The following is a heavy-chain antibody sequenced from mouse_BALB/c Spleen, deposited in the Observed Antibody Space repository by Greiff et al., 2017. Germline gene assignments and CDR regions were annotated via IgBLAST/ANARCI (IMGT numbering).Heavy chain of an antibody. CDR2: IWSGGST. V-gene: IGHV2-4-1*01. CDR1: GFSLTSYG. J-gene: IGHJ4*01. D-gene: IGHD1-1*01. Sequence: QVQLQQSGPGLVQPSQSLSITCTVSGFSLTSYGVHWVRQSPGKGLEWLGVIWSGGSTDYNAAFISRLSISKDNSKSQVFFKMNSLQTDDTAMYYCARGLRYAMDYWGLGTSVTVSS. CDR3: ARGLRYAMDY.